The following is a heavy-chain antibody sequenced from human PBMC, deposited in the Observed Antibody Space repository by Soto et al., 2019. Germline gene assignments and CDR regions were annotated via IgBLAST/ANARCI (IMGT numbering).Heavy chain of an antibody. CDR2: TYYTADT. CDR3: AVSKNRGVSFDY. V-gene: IGHV4-59*01. J-gene: IGHJ4*02. Sequence: SETLSLTCTVSGVPIRSYFCSWIRQPPGRGLDWIGSTYYTADTNYSPSLWSRATISADPSKQQFSLRLSPVTAAYTALYYCAVSKNRGVSFDYWGQGALVTVSS. CDR1: GVPIRSYF. D-gene: IGHD3-10*01.